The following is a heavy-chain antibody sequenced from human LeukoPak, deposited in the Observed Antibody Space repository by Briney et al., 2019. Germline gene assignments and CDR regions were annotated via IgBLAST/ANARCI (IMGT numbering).Heavy chain of an antibody. Sequence: RPGGSLRLSCVGSGFTFRDYALHWVRRAPGKGLEWVAVISYDGIKDYYSDSVKGRFTISRDNSKNTLYLQMDRLRPDDTAVYYCAKEVIPERSDMWFGELFDYWGQGILVTVSS. D-gene: IGHD3-10*01. CDR2: ISYDGIKD. V-gene: IGHV3-30*18. CDR1: GFTFRDYA. CDR3: AKEVIPERSDMWFGELFDY. J-gene: IGHJ4*02.